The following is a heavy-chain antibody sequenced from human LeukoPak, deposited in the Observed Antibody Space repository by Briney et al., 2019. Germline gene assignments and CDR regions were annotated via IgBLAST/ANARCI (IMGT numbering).Heavy chain of an antibody. V-gene: IGHV4-59*01. CDR2: IYYSGTN. J-gene: IGHJ6*04. Sequence: SETLSLTCTVSGGSISNFYRSWIRQPPGGGLEWIGYIYYSGTNNYNPSLKSRVTMSVDASKNQFSLWLTSVTAADTAVYYCARLARLALLRGVTGYHSLDVWGKGTKVTVSS. CDR1: GGSISNFY. CDR3: ARLARLALLRGVTGYHSLDV. D-gene: IGHD3-10*01.